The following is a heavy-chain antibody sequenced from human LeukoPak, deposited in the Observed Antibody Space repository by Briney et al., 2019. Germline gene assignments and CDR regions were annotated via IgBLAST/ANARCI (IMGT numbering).Heavy chain of an antibody. CDR2: IIPILGIA. D-gene: IGHD3-22*01. J-gene: IGHJ5*02. Sequence: SVKVSCKASGGTFSSYAISWVRQAPGQGLEWMGRIIPILGIANYAQKFQGRVTITADKSTSTAYMELSSLRSEDTAVYYCARAWEDYYDSSGPQGWFDPWGQGTLVTVSS. CDR3: ARAWEDYYDSSGPQGWFDP. CDR1: GGTFSSYA. V-gene: IGHV1-69*04.